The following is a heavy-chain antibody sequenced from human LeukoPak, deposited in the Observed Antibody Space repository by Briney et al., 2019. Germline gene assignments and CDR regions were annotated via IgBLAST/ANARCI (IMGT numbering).Heavy chain of an antibody. CDR2: IKSDGSST. J-gene: IGHJ4*02. Sequence: HTGGSLRLSCAASGFTFSRYWMHWVRQAPGKGLVWVSCIKSDGSSTGIADSAKGRFTISRDNAKNTVYLQMNSLRAEDTAVYYCVRDNRSYNFDYWGQGTLVTVSS. V-gene: IGHV3-74*01. CDR3: VRDNRSYNFDY. CDR1: GFTFSRYW. D-gene: IGHD1-26*01.